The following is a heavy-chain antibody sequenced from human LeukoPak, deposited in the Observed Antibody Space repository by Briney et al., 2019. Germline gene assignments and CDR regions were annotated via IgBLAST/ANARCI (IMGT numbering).Heavy chain of an antibody. CDR2: ISWNSGSI. D-gene: IGHD3-9*01. J-gene: IGHJ5*02. Sequence: GGSLRLSCAASGFTSDDYAMHWVRQAPGKGLEWVSGISWNSGSIGYADSVKGRFTISRDNAKNSLYLQMNSLRAEDTALYYCAKDPDYDILTSNWFDPWGQGTLVTVSS. CDR1: GFTSDDYA. V-gene: IGHV3-9*02. CDR3: AKDPDYDILTSNWFDP.